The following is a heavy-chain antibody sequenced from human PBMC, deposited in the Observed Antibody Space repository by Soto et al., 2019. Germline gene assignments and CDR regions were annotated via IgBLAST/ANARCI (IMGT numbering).Heavy chain of an antibody. CDR1: GGTFSSYA. CDR2: IIPIFGTA. J-gene: IGHJ4*02. Sequence: QVQQVQSGAEVKKPGSSVKVSCKASGGTFSSYAISWVRQAPGQGLEWMGGIIPIFGTANYAQKFQGRVTIPADESTSTAYMWLSSLRSEDTAVYYCARVTKAVAGRSFDYWGQGTLVTVSS. D-gene: IGHD6-19*01. CDR3: ARVTKAVAGRSFDY. V-gene: IGHV1-69*12.